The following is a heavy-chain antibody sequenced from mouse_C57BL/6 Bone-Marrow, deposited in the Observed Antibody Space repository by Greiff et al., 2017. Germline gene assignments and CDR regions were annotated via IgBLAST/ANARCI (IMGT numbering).Heavy chain of an antibody. CDR1: GYTFTSYW. J-gene: IGHJ2*01. CDR2: IDPNSGGT. Sequence: QVQLQQPGAELVKPGASVKLSCKASGYTFTSYWMHWVKQRPGRGLEWIGRIDPNSGGTKYNEKFKSKATLTVDKPSSTAYMQLSSLTSEDSAVYYGASTTVVAFYYFDYWGQGTTLTVSS. D-gene: IGHD1-1*01. CDR3: ASTTVVAFYYFDY. V-gene: IGHV1-72*01.